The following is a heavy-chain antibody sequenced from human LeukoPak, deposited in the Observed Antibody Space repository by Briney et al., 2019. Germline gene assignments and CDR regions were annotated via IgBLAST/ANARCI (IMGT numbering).Heavy chain of an antibody. V-gene: IGHV3-30*03. J-gene: IGHJ4*02. CDR2: ISYDGSNE. D-gene: IGHD4-17*01. Sequence: GGSLRLSCAASGFTLGSYGMHWVRQAPGKGLEWVASISYDGSNEYYGDSVKGRFSVSRDNSKNTLYLHMNSLRAEDTAVYYCARGRLTSSSVTTNSWGQGTLVTVSS. CDR3: ARGRLTSSSVTTNS. CDR1: GFTLGSYG.